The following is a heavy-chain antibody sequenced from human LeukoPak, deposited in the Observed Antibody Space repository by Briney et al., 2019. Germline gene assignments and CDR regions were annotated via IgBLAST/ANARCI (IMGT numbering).Heavy chain of an antibody. V-gene: IGHV3-30*04. D-gene: IGHD5-18*01. J-gene: IGHJ6*03. CDR1: GFTFSSYA. Sequence: PGGSLRLSCAASGFTFSSYAMHWVRQAPGKGLEWVAVISYDGSNKYYADSVKGRFTISRDNSKNTLYLQMNSLRAEDTAVYYCARAGGYSYYYYMDVWGKGTTVTVSS. CDR2: ISYDGSNK. CDR3: ARAGGYSYYYYMDV.